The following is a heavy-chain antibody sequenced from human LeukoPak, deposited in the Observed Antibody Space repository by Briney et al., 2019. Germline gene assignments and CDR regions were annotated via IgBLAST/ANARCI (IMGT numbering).Heavy chain of an antibody. V-gene: IGHV3-23*01. D-gene: IGHD3-16*01. Sequence: GGSLRLSCAASGFTVSSNYMSWVRQAPGKGLEWVSAIGGRGDSTYYADSVKGRFTISRDNSKNMLYLQMNSLRAEDTAVYYCAKAGHIGWDYFDYWGQGTLVTVSS. J-gene: IGHJ4*02. CDR1: GFTVSSNY. CDR3: AKAGHIGWDYFDY. CDR2: IGGRGDST.